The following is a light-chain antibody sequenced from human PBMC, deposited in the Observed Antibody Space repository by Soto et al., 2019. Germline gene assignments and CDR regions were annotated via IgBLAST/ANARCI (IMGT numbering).Light chain of an antibody. CDR1: QSVGSS. CDR2: DAS. CDR3: QQRRNWPPRIT. V-gene: IGKV3-11*01. J-gene: IGKJ5*01. Sequence: EIVLTQSRATQCLSPGERATLSCRSSQSVGSSLAWYQQKPGQAPRLLIYDASNRATGIPARFSGSRSGTDFTLTISSLEPQDFAVYYCQQRRNWPPRITFGQGTRVEIK.